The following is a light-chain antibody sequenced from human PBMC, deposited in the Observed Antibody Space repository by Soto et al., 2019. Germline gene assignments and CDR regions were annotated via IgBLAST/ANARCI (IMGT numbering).Light chain of an antibody. CDR2: EVN. Sequence: QSALTQPPSASGSPGQSVTISCTGTSSDVGGNNFVSWYQHHPGKAPKLIIYEVNKRPSGVPNRFSGSKSGNTASLTVSGLQAVDVADYYCNSYAGSNIYVFGTGTKLTVL. CDR3: NSYAGSNIYV. V-gene: IGLV2-8*01. CDR1: SSDVGGNNF. J-gene: IGLJ1*01.